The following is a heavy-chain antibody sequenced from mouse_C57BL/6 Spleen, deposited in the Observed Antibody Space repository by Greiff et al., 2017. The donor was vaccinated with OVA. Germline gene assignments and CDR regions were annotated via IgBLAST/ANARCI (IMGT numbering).Heavy chain of an antibody. Sequence: VQLQQPGAELVKPEASVKISCKASGYTFTDYYMNWVKQSHGKSLEWIGDINPNNGGTSYNQKFKGKATLTVDKSSSTAYMELRSLTSEDSAVYYCARHWDGYFDYWGQGTTLTVSS. D-gene: IGHD4-1*01. V-gene: IGHV1-26*01. CDR3: ARHWDGYFDY. J-gene: IGHJ2*01. CDR1: GYTFTDYY. CDR2: INPNNGGT.